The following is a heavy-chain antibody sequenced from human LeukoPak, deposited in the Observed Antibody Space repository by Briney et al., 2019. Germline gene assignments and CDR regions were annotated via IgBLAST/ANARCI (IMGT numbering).Heavy chain of an antibody. Sequence: GGSLRLSCAASGFTFSNYAMRWVRQAPGKGLEWVSSISSSSSHIYYADSVRGRFTISRDNSGNTLYLQMNSLRAEDTAIYYCAKGISSPLYYFGNWGQGILVTVSS. CDR2: ISSSSSHI. CDR3: AKGISSPLYYFGN. D-gene: IGHD2-15*01. CDR1: GFTFSNYA. V-gene: IGHV3-23*01. J-gene: IGHJ4*02.